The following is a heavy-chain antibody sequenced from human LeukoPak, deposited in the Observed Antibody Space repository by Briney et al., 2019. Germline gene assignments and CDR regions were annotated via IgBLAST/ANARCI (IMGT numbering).Heavy chain of an antibody. V-gene: IGHV4-34*01. CDR2: ISHSGST. Sequence: SETLSLTCAVYGGSFSGYSWTWIRQPPGKGLEWIGEISHSGSTNYNPSLKSRVTMSVDTSKNQFSLKLSSVTAADTAVYYCAREGGSATSFGMDVWGRGTTVTVSS. J-gene: IGHJ6*02. CDR3: AREGGSATSFGMDV. D-gene: IGHD2-2*01. CDR1: GGSFSGYS.